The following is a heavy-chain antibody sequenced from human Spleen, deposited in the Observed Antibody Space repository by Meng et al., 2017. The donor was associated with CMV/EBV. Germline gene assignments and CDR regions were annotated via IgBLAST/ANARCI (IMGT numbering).Heavy chain of an antibody. D-gene: IGHD2-15*01. CDR3: ARDRMDIVVVIGDY. CDR2: ISSSGSTI. V-gene: IGHV3-48*03. CDR1: GFTFSSYE. J-gene: IGHJ4*02. Sequence: GGSLRLSCAASGFTFSSYEMNWVRQAPGKGLEWVSYISSSGSTIYYADSVKGRFTISRDNAKNSLYLQMNSLRAEDTAVYYCARDRMDIVVVIGDYWGQGTPVTVSS.